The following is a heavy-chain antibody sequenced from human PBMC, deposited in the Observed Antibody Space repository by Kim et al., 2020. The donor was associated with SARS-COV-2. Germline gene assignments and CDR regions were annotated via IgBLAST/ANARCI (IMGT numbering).Heavy chain of an antibody. CDR1: GYTFTGYG. Sequence: ASVKVSCKASGYTFTGYGISWVRQAPGQGLEWMGWISAYNGNTNYIQKLQGRVTMTTDTSTSTAYMELRSLRSDDTAVYYCAREGDGYKFPFIWGQGTLVTVSS. CDR2: ISAYNGNT. CDR3: AREGDGYKFPFI. D-gene: IGHD5-12*01. V-gene: IGHV1-18*01. J-gene: IGHJ4*02.